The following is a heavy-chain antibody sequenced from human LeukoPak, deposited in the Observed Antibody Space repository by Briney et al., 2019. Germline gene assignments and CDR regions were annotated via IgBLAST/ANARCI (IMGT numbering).Heavy chain of an antibody. CDR3: ARDASDSSGYYYDY. Sequence: TGGSLRLSCAASGFIFSTYSMNWVRQAPGKGLEWVSYISRSSTTIYYTDSVKGRFTISRDNAKNSLYLQVNSLRDEDTAVYYCARDASDSSGYYYDYWGQGTLVTVSS. J-gene: IGHJ4*02. V-gene: IGHV3-48*02. CDR1: GFIFSTYS. D-gene: IGHD3-22*01. CDR2: ISRSSTTI.